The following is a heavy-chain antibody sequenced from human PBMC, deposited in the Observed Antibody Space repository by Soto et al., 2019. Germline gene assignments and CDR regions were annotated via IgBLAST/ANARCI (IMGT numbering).Heavy chain of an antibody. Sequence: QVQLQESGPGLVTPSGTLSLTCAVSGGSISTSNLWTWVRQPPGKGLEWIGEIYHSGSTNYNPSLKRRVTIPRDKSKNRVSLKLNAVTAADTAVYDFARSTRSIAADGNDYWCQGFLVTVSS. V-gene: IGHV4-4*02. CDR3: ARSTRSIAADGNDY. CDR2: IYHSGST. J-gene: IGHJ4*02. D-gene: IGHD6-13*01. CDR1: GGSISTSNL.